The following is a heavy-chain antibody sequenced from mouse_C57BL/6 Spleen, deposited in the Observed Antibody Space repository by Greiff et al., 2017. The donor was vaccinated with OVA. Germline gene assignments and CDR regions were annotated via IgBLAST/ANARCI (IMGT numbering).Heavy chain of an antibody. CDR3: ARDGDDYGGYYFDY. V-gene: IGHV5-16*01. D-gene: IGHD2-4*01. J-gene: IGHJ2*01. CDR2: INYDGSST. CDR1: GFTFSDYY. Sequence: EVQLVESEGGLVQPGSSMKLSCTASGFTFSDYYMAWVRQVPEKGLEWVANINYDGSSTYYLDSLKSRFIISRDNAKNILYLQMSSLKSEDTATYYCARDGDDYGGYYFDYWGQGTTLTVSS.